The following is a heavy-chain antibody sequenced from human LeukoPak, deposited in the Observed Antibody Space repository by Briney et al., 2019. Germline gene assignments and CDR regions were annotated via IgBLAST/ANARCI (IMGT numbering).Heavy chain of an antibody. CDR2: VYYSGST. CDR3: ARSGTAAGRRGY. Sequence: SETLSLTCTVSGGSIYSYYWSWIRQPPGKGLEWIGYVYYSGSTNYNPSLKSRVTISVDTSKNQFSLKLNSVNAADTAVYYCARSGTAAGRRGYWGQGTLVTVSS. CDR1: GGSIYSYY. V-gene: IGHV4-59*01. D-gene: IGHD6-13*01. J-gene: IGHJ4*02.